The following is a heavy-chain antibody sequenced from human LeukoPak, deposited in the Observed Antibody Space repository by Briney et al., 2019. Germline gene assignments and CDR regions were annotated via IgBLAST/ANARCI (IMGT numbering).Heavy chain of an antibody. CDR3: ARIMYYYDSSGYYHAWFDP. V-gene: IGHV4-61*02. Sequence: SETLSLTCTVSGGSISSGSYYWSWIRQPAGKGLEWIGRIYTSGSTNYNPSLKSRVTISVDTSKNQFSLKLSSVTAADTAVYYCARIMYYYDSSGYYHAWFDPWGQGTLVTVSS. J-gene: IGHJ5*02. D-gene: IGHD3-22*01. CDR1: GGSISSGSYY. CDR2: IYTSGST.